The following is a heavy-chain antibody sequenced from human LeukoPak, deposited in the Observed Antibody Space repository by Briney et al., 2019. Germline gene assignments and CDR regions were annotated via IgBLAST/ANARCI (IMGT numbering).Heavy chain of an antibody. J-gene: IGHJ4*02. D-gene: IGHD1-1*01. CDR2: ISWDGGST. V-gene: IGHV3-43D*04. Sequence: PGGSLRLSCAASGFTFDDYAMHWVRQAPRKGLEWVSLISWDGGSTYYADSVKGRFTISRDNSKNSLYLQMNSLRAEDTSLYYCAKDSEGGTYYFDYWGQGTLVTVSS. CDR1: GFTFDDYA. CDR3: AKDSEGGTYYFDY.